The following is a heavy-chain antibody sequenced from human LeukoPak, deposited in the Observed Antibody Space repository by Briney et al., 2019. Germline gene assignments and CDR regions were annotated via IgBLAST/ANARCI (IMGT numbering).Heavy chain of an antibody. J-gene: IGHJ4*02. D-gene: IGHD2-2*01. Sequence: GASVKVSCKASGYTFSSYGISWVRQAPGQGLEWMGWISAYNGNTNYAQKLQGRVTMTTDTSTSTAYMELRSLRSDDTAVYYCAGPLYCSSTSCPTDRFDYWGQGTLVTVSS. CDR1: GYTFSSYG. V-gene: IGHV1-18*01. CDR2: ISAYNGNT. CDR3: AGPLYCSSTSCPTDRFDY.